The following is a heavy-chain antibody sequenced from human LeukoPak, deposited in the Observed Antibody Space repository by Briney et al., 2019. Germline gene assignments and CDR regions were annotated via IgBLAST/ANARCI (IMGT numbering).Heavy chain of an antibody. CDR3: ARGGYSYGYQSYWYMDV. Sequence: ASVKVSCKASGYTFTSYDINWVRQATGQGLEWMGWMNPNSGGTNYAQKFQGRVTMTRDTSISTAYMELSRLRSDDTAVYYCARGGYSYGYQSYWYMDVWGKGTTVTVSS. CDR1: GYTFTSYD. CDR2: MNPNSGGT. J-gene: IGHJ6*03. D-gene: IGHD5-18*01. V-gene: IGHV1-2*02.